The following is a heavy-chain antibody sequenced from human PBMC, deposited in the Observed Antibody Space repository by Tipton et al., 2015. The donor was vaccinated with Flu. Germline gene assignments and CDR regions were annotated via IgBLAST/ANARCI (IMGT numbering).Heavy chain of an antibody. V-gene: IGHV4-61*02. CDR3: ARDDGDYGSESYHYYYGMDV. CDR1: GGSISSRSYY. CDR2: IYTSGST. D-gene: IGHD3-10*01. J-gene: IGHJ6*02. Sequence: TLSLTCTVSGGSISSRSYYWGWIRQPPGKGLEWIGRIYTSGSTNYNPSLKTRVTISVDTSKNQFSLKLSSVTAADTAVYYCARDDGDYGSESYHYYYGMDVWGQGTTVTVSS.